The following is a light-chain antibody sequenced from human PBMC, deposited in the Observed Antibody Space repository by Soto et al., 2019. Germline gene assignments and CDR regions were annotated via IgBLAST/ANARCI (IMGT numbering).Light chain of an antibody. CDR1: SSDVGGYDY. V-gene: IGLV2-14*01. J-gene: IGLJ1*01. CDR2: EVS. Sequence: QSVLTQPASVSGSPGQSITISCTGTSSDVGGYDYVSWYQLHPGKAPKLMVFEVSNRPSGVSYRFSGSKSGNTAPLTISGLQAEDAADYFCSSYSISTAYLFGTGTKVTVL. CDR3: SSYSISTAYL.